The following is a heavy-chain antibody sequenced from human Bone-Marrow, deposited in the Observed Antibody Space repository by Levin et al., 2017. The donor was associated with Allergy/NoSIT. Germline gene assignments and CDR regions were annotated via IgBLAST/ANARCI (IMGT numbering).Heavy chain of an antibody. CDR2: ISANTGDT. CDR3: ARDDIYGSGTYPSF. J-gene: IGHJ4*02. Sequence: ASVKGSCKASGYSFSNYGFTWVRQAPGQGLEWVGWISANTGDTSYAPRLQDRVTLTTDTSTRTAFLELRGLRSDDTAVYFCARDDIYGSGTYPSFWGQGTLIAVSS. CDR1: GYSFSNYG. V-gene: IGHV1-18*01. D-gene: IGHD3-10*01.